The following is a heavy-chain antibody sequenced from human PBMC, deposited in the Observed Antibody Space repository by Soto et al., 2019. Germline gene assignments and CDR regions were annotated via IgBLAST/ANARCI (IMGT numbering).Heavy chain of an antibody. CDR2: LQSDGSSP. CDR1: GFTFNHYW. J-gene: IGHJ4*02. Sequence: ETLSLSCAASGFTFNHYWMHWVRQPPGKGLVWVSRLQSDGSSPDYADSVKGRFTISVDTPKNQFSLKLSSVTAADTAVYYCARRAGWPLARILYFDYWGQGTLVTVSS. V-gene: IGHV3-74*01. D-gene: IGHD2-15*01. CDR3: ARRAGWPLARILYFDY.